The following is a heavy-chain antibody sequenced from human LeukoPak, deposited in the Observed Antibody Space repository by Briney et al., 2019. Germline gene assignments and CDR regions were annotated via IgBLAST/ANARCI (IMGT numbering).Heavy chain of an antibody. D-gene: IGHD3-3*01. J-gene: IGHJ4*02. V-gene: IGHV3-23*01. Sequence: GGSLRLSWAAAGLTFSNYCTDWVRQAPREWLEWVASISGGGGRTYFAGFGKGPVSTSRDNSKNTMYMQMNSLRVEDTAVYYCAKGGQNYDFWRFDYWGQGSLVTVS. CDR3: AKGGQNYDFWRFDY. CDR2: ISGGGGRT. CDR1: GLTFSNYC.